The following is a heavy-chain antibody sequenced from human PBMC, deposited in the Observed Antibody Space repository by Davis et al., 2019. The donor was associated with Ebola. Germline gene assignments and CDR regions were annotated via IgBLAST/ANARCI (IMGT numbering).Heavy chain of an antibody. CDR1: GYSFTNYW. CDR2: IYPGDSDT. D-gene: IGHD4-17*01. J-gene: IGHJ3*02. CDR3: ARPSSTVTTIGVAFDI. V-gene: IGHV5-51*01. Sequence: GESLKISCKGSGYSFTNYWIGWVRQMPGKGLEWMGIIYPGDSDTRYSPSFQGQVTISADKSISTAYLQWSSLKASDTAMYYCARPSSTVTTIGVAFDIWGQGTMVTVSS.